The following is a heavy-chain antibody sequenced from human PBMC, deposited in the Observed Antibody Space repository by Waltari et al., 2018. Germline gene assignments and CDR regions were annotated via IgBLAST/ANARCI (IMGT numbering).Heavy chain of an antibody. CDR3: ARDSAAARRRGDLYYFDY. CDR1: GFTFSSYA. V-gene: IGHV3-23*01. CDR2: ISGSGGST. D-gene: IGHD6-6*01. J-gene: IGHJ4*02. Sequence: EVQLLESGGGLVQPGGSLRLSCAASGFTFSSYAMSWVRQAPGKGLEWVSAISGSGGSTYYADSVKGRFTISRDNSKNTLYLQMNSLRAEDTAVYYCARDSAAARRRGDLYYFDYWGQGTLVTVSS.